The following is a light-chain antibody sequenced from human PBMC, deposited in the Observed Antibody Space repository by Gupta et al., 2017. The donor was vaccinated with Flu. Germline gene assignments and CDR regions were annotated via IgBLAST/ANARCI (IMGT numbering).Light chain of an antibody. CDR1: SLRSYF. J-gene: IGLJ1*01. CDR3: NSRDSSGNNQV. V-gene: IGLV3-19*01. Sequence: SSELTQDPAVSVALGQTVRITCQGDSLRSYFASWYQQKPGQAPVLVIYGKNNRPSGIPDRFSGSSSGNTASLTITGAQAEDEADYYCNSRDSSGNNQVFGTGTKVTVL. CDR2: GKN.